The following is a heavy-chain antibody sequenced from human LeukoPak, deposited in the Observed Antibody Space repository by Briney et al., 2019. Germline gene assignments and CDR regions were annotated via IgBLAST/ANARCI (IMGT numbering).Heavy chain of an antibody. V-gene: IGHV3-30*18. CDR1: GFTFSSYG. D-gene: IGHD3-10*01. CDR2: ISYDGSNK. CDR3: AKDYYGSGSYYHFDY. J-gene: IGHJ4*02. Sequence: GGSLRLSCAASGFTFSSYGMHWVRQAPGKGLEWVAVISYDGSNKYYADSVKGRFTIFRDNSKNTLYLQMNSLRAEDTAVYYCAKDYYGSGSYYHFDYWGQGTLVTVSS.